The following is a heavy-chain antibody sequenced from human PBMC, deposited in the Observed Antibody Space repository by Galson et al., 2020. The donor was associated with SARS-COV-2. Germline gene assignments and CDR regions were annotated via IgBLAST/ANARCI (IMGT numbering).Heavy chain of an antibody. Sequence: SESLSLTCTVSGFSISSSTFYWVWIRQSPGQGLVWTGSIFYSATTYYNPSHKSRATVSVDTTRNQFSLKLSIVTAADAAVYYCERFKRNYYSNSGDDFDFWGRGTLVTMSS. CDR2: IFYSATT. CDR3: ERFKRNYYSNSGDDFDF. J-gene: IGHJ4*02. V-gene: IGHV4-39*01. CDR1: GFSISSSTFY. D-gene: IGHD4-4*01.